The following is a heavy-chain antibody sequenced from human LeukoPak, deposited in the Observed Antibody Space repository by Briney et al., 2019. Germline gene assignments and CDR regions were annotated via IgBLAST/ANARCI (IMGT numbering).Heavy chain of an antibody. CDR1: GFTFSYYW. Sequence: GGSLRLSCAVSGFTFSYYWMTWVRQAPGKGLEWVANIKQDGSEKYYVDSVKGRFAISRDNAKNSLYLQMNSLRAEDTAVYYCARDCGGITCYSYYFDYWGQGTLVTVSS. V-gene: IGHV3-7*01. J-gene: IGHJ4*02. D-gene: IGHD2-15*01. CDR3: ARDCGGITCYSYYFDY. CDR2: IKQDGSEK.